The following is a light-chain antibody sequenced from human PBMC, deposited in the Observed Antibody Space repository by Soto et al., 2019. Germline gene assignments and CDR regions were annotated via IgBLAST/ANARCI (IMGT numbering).Light chain of an antibody. J-gene: IGLJ3*02. V-gene: IGLV2-8*01. CDR3: SSYAGGNNWV. CDR2: DVN. Sequence: QSALTQPPSASGSPGQSLTISCTGTSSDVGAHNYVSWYQQNPGKAPKLMLYDVNKRPSGVPDRFSGSKSGNTASLTVSGLQAEDEADYYCSSYAGGNNWVFGGGT. CDR1: SSDVGAHNY.